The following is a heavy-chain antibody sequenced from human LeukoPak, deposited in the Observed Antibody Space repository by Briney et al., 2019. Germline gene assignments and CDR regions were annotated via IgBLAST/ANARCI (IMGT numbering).Heavy chain of an antibody. CDR1: GFTFDDYA. CDR2: ISWNSGSI. CDR3: AKDISGGYGSGSGGGAFDI. J-gene: IGHJ3*02. D-gene: IGHD3-10*01. V-gene: IGHV3-9*03. Sequence: GRSLTPSCAAAGFTFDDYAMHSVRPPARKGLGWASGISWNSGSIAYAASVKGRFTISRDNAKTSLYLQMNSLRAENMALYDCAKDISGGYGSGSGGGAFDIWGQGTMVTVSS.